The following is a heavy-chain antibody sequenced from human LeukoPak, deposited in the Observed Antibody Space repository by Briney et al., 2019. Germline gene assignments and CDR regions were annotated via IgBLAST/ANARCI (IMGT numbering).Heavy chain of an antibody. V-gene: IGHV3-48*04. CDR1: GFTFSSYS. CDR3: ARGPSRGLYGPGAY. J-gene: IGHJ4*02. D-gene: IGHD3-10*01. CDR2: ISGSSTTR. Sequence: GGSLRLSCVGSGFTFSSYSMSWVRQAPGKGLEWVSFISGSSTTRHYAVSVEGRFTVSRDTAKNSLYLQMNSLRADDTAVYYCARGPSRGLYGPGAYWGRGTLVSVSS.